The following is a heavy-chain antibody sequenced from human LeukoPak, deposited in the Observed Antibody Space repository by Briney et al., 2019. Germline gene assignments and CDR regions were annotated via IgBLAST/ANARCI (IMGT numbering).Heavy chain of an antibody. V-gene: IGHV3-13*01. CDR1: GFTFSAYA. J-gene: IGHJ4*02. D-gene: IGHD1-1*01. Sequence: PGVSLRLSCAASGFTFSAYARPWVRHATGKGLEWVSAIGTAGDTYYTGSVKGRFTISRENAKNSLYLQMNSLRAGDTAVYYCARVAKERVGGVYYFDYWGQGTLVTVSS. CDR3: ARVAKERVGGVYYFDY. CDR2: IGTAGDT.